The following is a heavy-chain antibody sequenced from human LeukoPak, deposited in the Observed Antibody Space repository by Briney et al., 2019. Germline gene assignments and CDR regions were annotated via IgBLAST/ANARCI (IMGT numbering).Heavy chain of an antibody. CDR1: GFTFSRYW. CDR3: ARDLRASGTSRFDP. D-gene: IGHD1-26*01. V-gene: IGHV3-7*05. CDR2: IEEDGSEK. Sequence: GGSLRLSCAASGFTFSRYWMSWVRQAPGKGLEWVASIEEDGSEKYYVDSVKGRCTISRDSAKNTLYLQMNSLRVEDTAVYYCARDLRASGTSRFDPWGQGTLVTVSS. J-gene: IGHJ5*02.